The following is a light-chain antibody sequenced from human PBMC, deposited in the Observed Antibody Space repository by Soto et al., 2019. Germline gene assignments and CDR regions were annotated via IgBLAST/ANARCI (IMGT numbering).Light chain of an antibody. CDR2: GAS. V-gene: IGKV3-15*01. J-gene: IGKJ1*01. CDR3: QQHYTYPRT. CDR1: QSVSSN. Sequence: EIVMTQSLATLSVSPGERATLSCRASQSVSSNLAWYQQKPGQAPRLLIYGASTRATGIPARFSGSGSGTEFTLTISSLQSEDFAVYYCQQHYTYPRTFGQGTKVDI.